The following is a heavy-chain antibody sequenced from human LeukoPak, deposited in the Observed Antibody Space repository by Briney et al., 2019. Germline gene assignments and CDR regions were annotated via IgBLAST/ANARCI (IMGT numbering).Heavy chain of an antibody. J-gene: IGHJ3*02. CDR2: ISSSGSTI. V-gene: IGHV3-48*03. D-gene: IGHD4-23*01. CDR1: GFTFSSYE. CDR3: ARQIRWYRAFDI. Sequence: GRSLRLSCAASGFTFSSYEMNWVRQAPGKGLEWVSYISSSGSTIYYADSVKGRFTISRDNAKNSLYLQMNSLRAEDTAVYYCARQIRWYRAFDIWGQGTMVTVSS.